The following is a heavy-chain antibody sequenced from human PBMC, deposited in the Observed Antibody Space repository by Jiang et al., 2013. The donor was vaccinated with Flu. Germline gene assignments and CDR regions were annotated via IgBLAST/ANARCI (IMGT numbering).Heavy chain of an antibody. D-gene: IGHD1-26*01. CDR2: VTRRSDGGTT. V-gene: IGHV3-15*07. J-gene: IGHJ3*02. Sequence: VQLVESGAEVKKPGESLKISCAASGVTFSDAWMDWVRQAPGKGLEWVGRVTRRSDGGTTAYAAPVEGRFTISRDDSKTTLYLQMNSLKTEDTAVYYCATSVEARGAFDIWGQGTLVTVSS. CDR1: GVTFSDAW. CDR3: ATSVEARGAFDI.